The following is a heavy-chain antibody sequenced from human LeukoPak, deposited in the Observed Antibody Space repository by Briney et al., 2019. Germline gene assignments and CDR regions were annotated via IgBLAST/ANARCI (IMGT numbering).Heavy chain of an antibody. CDR1: GGTFSSYA. CDR2: IIPIFDTA. Sequence: ASVKVSCKASGGTFSSYAISWVRQAPGQGLKWMGRIIPIFDTANYAQKLQGRVTITTDESTSTAYMELISLRSEDTDVYYCARALPYDAFDIWGQGAVVTVSS. J-gene: IGHJ3*02. D-gene: IGHD5/OR15-5a*01. CDR3: ARALPYDAFDI. V-gene: IGHV1-69*05.